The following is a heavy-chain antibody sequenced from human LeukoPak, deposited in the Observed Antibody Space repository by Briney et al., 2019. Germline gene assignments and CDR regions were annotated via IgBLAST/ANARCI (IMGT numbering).Heavy chain of an antibody. V-gene: IGHV3-21*01. J-gene: IGHJ6*03. Sequence: GGSLRLSCAASGFTFSNYGMNWVRQAPGKGLEWVSSITTTSKYIYNADSVTGRFTISRDNSKNTLYLQMGSLRAEDMAVYYCARSPGYSSSSGYMDVWGKGTTVTVSS. D-gene: IGHD6-6*01. CDR1: GFTFSNYG. CDR3: ARSPGYSSSSGYMDV. CDR2: ITTTSKYI.